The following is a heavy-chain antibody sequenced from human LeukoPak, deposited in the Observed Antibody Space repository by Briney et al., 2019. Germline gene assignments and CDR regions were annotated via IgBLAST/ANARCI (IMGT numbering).Heavy chain of an antibody. Sequence: GGSLRLSCAASGFTFSNAWMSWVRQAPGKGLEWVGRIKSKTDGGTTDYAAPVKGRFTISRDDSKNTLYLQMNSLKTEDTAVYYCTTSFIVVPAASVDYWGQGTLVTVSS. D-gene: IGHD2-2*01. CDR3: TTSFIVVPAASVDY. CDR1: GFTFSNAW. V-gene: IGHV3-15*01. CDR2: IKSKTDGGTT. J-gene: IGHJ4*02.